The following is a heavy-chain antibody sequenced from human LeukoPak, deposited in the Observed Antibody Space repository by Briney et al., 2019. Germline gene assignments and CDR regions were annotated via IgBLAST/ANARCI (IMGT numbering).Heavy chain of an antibody. CDR3: ARGDSGGMDY. V-gene: IGHV3-21*01. Sequence: GGSLRLSCAASGFTFSNYNMNWVRRAPGKGLEWVSSISSSSSYIYYADSVKGRFTSSRDNANNSLYLQMNSLRAEDTTVYYCARGDSGGMDYWGQGTLVTVS. J-gene: IGHJ4*02. CDR1: GFTFSNYN. CDR2: ISSSSSYI. D-gene: IGHD3-16*01.